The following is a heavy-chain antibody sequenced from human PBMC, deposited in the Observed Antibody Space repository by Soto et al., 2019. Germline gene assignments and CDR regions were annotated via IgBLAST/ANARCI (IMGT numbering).Heavy chain of an antibody. J-gene: IGHJ4*02. Sequence: SQTLSLTCAISGDSVSSSSAAWDWIRQSPSRGLEWLGRTYYRSKWYNDYAVSVKSRITINPDTSKNQFSLQLNSVTPEDTAVYYCARDWYSSGSVPGFDYWGQGTLVTVSS. CDR2: TYYRSKWYN. D-gene: IGHD6-19*01. V-gene: IGHV6-1*01. CDR1: GDSVSSSSAA. CDR3: ARDWYSSGSVPGFDY.